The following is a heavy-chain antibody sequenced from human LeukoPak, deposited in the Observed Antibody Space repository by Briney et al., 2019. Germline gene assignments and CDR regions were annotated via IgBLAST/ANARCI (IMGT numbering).Heavy chain of an antibody. V-gene: IGHV3-7*03. J-gene: IGHJ4*02. CDR3: VGGSSSFFGF. CDR1: ASTFSGNW. Sequence: GGSLRLSCAASASTFSGNWMHWVRQALGKGLEWVASINAYGRDKYFVESVKGRFTISRDNSKSTVYMQLKSLRAEDTAVYYCVGGSSSFFGFWGQKGLLTVSS. D-gene: IGHD6-6*01. CDR2: INAYGRDK.